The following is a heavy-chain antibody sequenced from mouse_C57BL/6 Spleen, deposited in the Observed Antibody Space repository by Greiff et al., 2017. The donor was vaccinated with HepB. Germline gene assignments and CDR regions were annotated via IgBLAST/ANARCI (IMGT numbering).Heavy chain of an antibody. CDR1: GYTFTSYW. Sequence: VQLQQPGAELVMPGASVKLSCKASGYTFTSYWMHWVKQRPGQGLEWIGEIDPSDSYTNYNQKFKGKSTLTVDKSSSTAYMQLSSLTSEDSAVYYCARKVYYMFDYWGQGTTLTVSS. V-gene: IGHV1-69*01. J-gene: IGHJ2*01. CDR2: IDPSDSYT. CDR3: ARKVYYMFDY. D-gene: IGHD2-1*01.